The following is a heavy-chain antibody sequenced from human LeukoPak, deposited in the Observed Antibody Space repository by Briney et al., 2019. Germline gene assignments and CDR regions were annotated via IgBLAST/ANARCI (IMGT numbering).Heavy chain of an antibody. Sequence: SETLSLTCAVYGGSFSGYYWSWIRQPPGKGLEWIGEINHSGSTNYNPSVKSRVTISVDTSKNQFSLKLSSVTAADTAVYYCARDWEGSGSYYNPDYYYYMDVWGKGTTVTISS. D-gene: IGHD3-10*01. CDR3: ARDWEGSGSYYNPDYYYYMDV. V-gene: IGHV4-34*01. CDR1: GGSFSGYY. J-gene: IGHJ6*03. CDR2: INHSGST.